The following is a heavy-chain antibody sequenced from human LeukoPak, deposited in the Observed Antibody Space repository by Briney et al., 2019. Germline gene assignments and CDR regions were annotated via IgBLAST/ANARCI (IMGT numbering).Heavy chain of an antibody. Sequence: PGGSLRLSCAASGFTLSSYGMHWVRQAPGKGLEWVAVISYAGSNKYYADSVKGRFTISRDNSKNTLFLQMNSLRAEDTAVYYCAKGSNRGVATIDYWGQGTLVTVTS. CDR1: GFTLSSYG. D-gene: IGHD5-12*01. J-gene: IGHJ4*02. CDR3: AKGSNRGVATIDY. V-gene: IGHV3-30*18. CDR2: ISYAGSNK.